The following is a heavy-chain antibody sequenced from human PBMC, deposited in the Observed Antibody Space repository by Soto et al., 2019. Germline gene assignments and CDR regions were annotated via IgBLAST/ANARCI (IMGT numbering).Heavy chain of an antibody. CDR1: GFTFSSYD. Sequence: HPGGSLRLSCAASGFTFSSYDMHWVRQATGKGLEWVSAIGTAGDTYYPGSVKGRFTISRENAKNSLYLQMNSLRAGDTAVYYCARSQWPGSLWDGMDVWGQGTTVTVSS. CDR3: ARSQWPGSLWDGMDV. D-gene: IGHD6-19*01. V-gene: IGHV3-13*01. J-gene: IGHJ6*02. CDR2: IGTAGDT.